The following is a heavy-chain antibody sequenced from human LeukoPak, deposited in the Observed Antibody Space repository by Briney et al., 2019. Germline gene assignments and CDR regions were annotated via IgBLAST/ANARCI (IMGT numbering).Heavy chain of an antibody. J-gene: IGHJ3*02. Sequence: PGGSLRLSCAASGFTFSSYAMSWVRQAPGKGLEWVSAISGSGGSTYYADSVKGRFTISRDNSKNTLYLQMNSLRAEDTAVYYCAKLVSAGGWYGGAFDIWGQGTMVTVSS. V-gene: IGHV3-23*01. CDR3: AKLVSAGGWYGGAFDI. D-gene: IGHD6-19*01. CDR1: GFTFSSYA. CDR2: ISGSGGST.